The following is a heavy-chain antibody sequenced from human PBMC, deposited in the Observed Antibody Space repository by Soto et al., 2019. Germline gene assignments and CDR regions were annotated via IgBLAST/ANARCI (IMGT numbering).Heavy chain of an antibody. CDR1: GGSFSGYY. V-gene: IGHV4-34*01. D-gene: IGHD3-16*02. CDR3: ARQITFGGVIVSDFDY. J-gene: IGHJ4*02. CDR2: INHSGST. Sequence: PSETLSLTCAVYGGSFSGYYWSWIRQPPGKGLEWIGEINHSGSTNYNPSLKSRVIISVDTSKNQFSLKLSSVTAADTAVYYCARQITFGGVIVSDFDYWGQGTLVTVSS.